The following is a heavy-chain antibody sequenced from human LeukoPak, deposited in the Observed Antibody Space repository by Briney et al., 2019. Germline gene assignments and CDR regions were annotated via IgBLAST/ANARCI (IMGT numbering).Heavy chain of an antibody. V-gene: IGHV3-21*06. CDR1: TFTFSGYS. D-gene: IGHD5-12*01. CDR3: ARDRAPKARIGGMDV. J-gene: IGHJ6*02. CDR2: TSETSSHT. Sequence: NSGGSLRLSRAASTFTFSGYSMNWVRQAPGKGLEWVAYTSETSSHTYYGDSVKGRFTISRDNAKNSLYLQMNSLRVEDTAIYYCARDRAPKARIGGMDVWGQGTTVIVSS.